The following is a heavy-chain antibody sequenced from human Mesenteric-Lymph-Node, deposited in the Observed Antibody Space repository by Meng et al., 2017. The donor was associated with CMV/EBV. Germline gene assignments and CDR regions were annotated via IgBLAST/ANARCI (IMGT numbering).Heavy chain of an antibody. CDR3: VGYSSSWSPYYYYGMDV. D-gene: IGHD6-13*01. CDR1: GFTFSSDW. CDR2: IKQDGSEK. Sequence: GGPLRLPCAASGFTFSSDWLSWVRQTPGKGLEWVANIKQDGSEKYYVNSVKGRFTISRDNAKNSLYLQMNSLRAEDTAVYYCVGYSSSWSPYYYYGMDVWGQGTTVTVSS. J-gene: IGHJ6*02. V-gene: IGHV3-7*01.